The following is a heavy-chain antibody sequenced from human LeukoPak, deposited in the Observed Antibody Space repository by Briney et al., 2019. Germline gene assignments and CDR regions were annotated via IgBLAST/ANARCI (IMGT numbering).Heavy chain of an antibody. CDR2: IYTSGST. V-gene: IGHV4-61*02. CDR1: GGSMSSGSYY. D-gene: IGHD3-10*01. J-gene: IGHJ6*03. Sequence: SGTLSLTCTVSGGSMSSGSYYWSWIRQRAGKGLEWIGRIYTSGSTHYNPSLKSRVTISVDTSKNQFSLKLSSVTAADTAVYYCARDGLNTTVRGKIHYNYMDVWGKGTTVTISS. CDR3: ARDGLNTTVRGKIHYNYMDV.